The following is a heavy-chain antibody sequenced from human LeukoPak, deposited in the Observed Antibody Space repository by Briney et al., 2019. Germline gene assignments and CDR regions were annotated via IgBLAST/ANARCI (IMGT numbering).Heavy chain of an antibody. Sequence: GALVKVSCKASGGTFSSYAISWVRQAPGQGLEWMGGIIPIFGTANYAQKFQGRVTITADESTSTAYMELSSLRSEDTAVYYCARVKWLQLQGGFDYWGQGTLVTVSS. D-gene: IGHD5-24*01. CDR1: GGTFSSYA. CDR2: IIPIFGTA. CDR3: ARVKWLQLQGGFDY. J-gene: IGHJ4*02. V-gene: IGHV1-69*13.